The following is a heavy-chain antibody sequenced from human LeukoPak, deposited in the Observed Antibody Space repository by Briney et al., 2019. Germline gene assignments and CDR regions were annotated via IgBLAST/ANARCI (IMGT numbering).Heavy chain of an antibody. D-gene: IGHD2-21*01. CDR1: GGSFSGYY. CDR3: ARDAPGDCGGDCYSFDY. CDR2: INHSGST. Sequence: SETLSLTCAVYGGSFSGYYWSWIRQPPGKGLEWIGEINHSGSTYYNPSLKSRVTISVDTSKNQFSLKLSSVTAADTAVYYCARDAPGDCGGDCYSFDYWGQGTLVTVSS. J-gene: IGHJ4*02. V-gene: IGHV4-34*01.